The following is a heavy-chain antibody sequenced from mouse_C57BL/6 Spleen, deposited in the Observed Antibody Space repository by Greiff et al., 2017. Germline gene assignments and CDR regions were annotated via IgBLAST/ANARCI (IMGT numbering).Heavy chain of an antibody. CDR3: TTDYGSSPYYAMDY. CDR1: GFNIKDDY. V-gene: IGHV14-4*01. J-gene: IGHJ4*01. Sequence: VQLQQSGAELVRPGASVKLSCTASGFNIKDDYMHWVKQRPEQGLEWIGWIDPENGDTESASKFQGKATITADTSSNTAYLQLSSLTSEDTAVYYCTTDYGSSPYYAMDYWGQGTSVTVSS. CDR2: IDPENGDT. D-gene: IGHD1-1*01.